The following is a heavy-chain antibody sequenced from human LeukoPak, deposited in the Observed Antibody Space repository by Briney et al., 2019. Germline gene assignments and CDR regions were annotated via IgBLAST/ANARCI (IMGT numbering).Heavy chain of an antibody. V-gene: IGHV3-9*01. D-gene: IGHD2-15*01. Sequence: GGSLRLSCAAPGFTFDDYAMHWVRQAPGKGLEWVSGISWNSGSIGYADSVKGRFTISRDNAKNSLYLQMNSLRAEDTALYYCAKDIGSGPFDYWGQGTLVTVSS. CDR2: ISWNSGSI. J-gene: IGHJ4*02. CDR1: GFTFDDYA. CDR3: AKDIGSGPFDY.